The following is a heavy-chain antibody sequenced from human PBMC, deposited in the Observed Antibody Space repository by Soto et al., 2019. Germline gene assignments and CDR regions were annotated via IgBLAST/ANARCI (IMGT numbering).Heavy chain of an antibody. D-gene: IGHD6-19*01. Sequence: QDQLVQSGVEVKKPGASVKVSCKASGYSFTNYGITWVRQAPGQGVEWMGWISAYNGNTNYAQKFQGRVTMTTDASTSTAYLELRSLKSDDTAVYYCARDRGVAPPVAGNNHYYYYMDVWGKGTTVTVSS. V-gene: IGHV1-18*01. CDR3: ARDRGVAPPVAGNNHYYYYMDV. CDR2: ISAYNGNT. CDR1: GYSFTNYG. J-gene: IGHJ6*03.